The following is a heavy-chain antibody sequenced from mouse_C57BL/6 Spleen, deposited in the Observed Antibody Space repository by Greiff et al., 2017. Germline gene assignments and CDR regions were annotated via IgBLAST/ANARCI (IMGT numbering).Heavy chain of an antibody. CDR2: INPSTGGT. J-gene: IGHJ1*03. Sequence: VQLQQSGPELVKPGASVKISCKASGYSFTGYYMNWVKQSPEKSLEWIGEINPSTGGTTYNQKFKAKATLTVDKSSSTAYMQLKSLTSEDSAVYYCARRSDLYWYFDVWGTGTTVTVSS. CDR3: ARRSDLYWYFDV. CDR1: GYSFTGYY. V-gene: IGHV1-42*01.